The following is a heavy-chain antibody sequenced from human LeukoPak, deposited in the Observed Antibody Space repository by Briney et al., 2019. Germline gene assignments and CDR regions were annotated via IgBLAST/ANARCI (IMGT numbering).Heavy chain of an antibody. V-gene: IGHV4-61*01. Sequence: SETLSLTCTVSGGSVSSGSNKWSSIRQPPGKGLEWIGDISYSGSASYNPSLRRRVTISVDTSTNQFSLTLGSVTAADTAVYYCATEAECSGGSCYSYGWFDPWGQGTQVIVSS. CDR3: ATEAECSGGSCYSYGWFDP. CDR1: GGSVSSGSNK. J-gene: IGHJ5*02. D-gene: IGHD2-15*01. CDR2: ISYSGSA.